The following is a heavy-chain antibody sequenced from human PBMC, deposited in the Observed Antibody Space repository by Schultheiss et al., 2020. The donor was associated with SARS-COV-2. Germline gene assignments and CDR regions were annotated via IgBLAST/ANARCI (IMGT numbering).Heavy chain of an antibody. CDR2: IYNSGST. Sequence: SETLSLTCTVSGGSIYSSNYYWGWIRQPPGKGLEWIGSIYNSGSTNYNPSLKSRVTISVDTSKNQFSLKLSSVTAADTAVYYCARVSRYYYYYMDVWGKGTTVTVSS. CDR1: GGSIYSSNYY. V-gene: IGHV4-39*07. CDR3: ARVSRYYYYYMDV. J-gene: IGHJ6*03.